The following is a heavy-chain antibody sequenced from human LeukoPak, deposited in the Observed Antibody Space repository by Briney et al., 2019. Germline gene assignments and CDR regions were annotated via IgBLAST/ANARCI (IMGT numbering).Heavy chain of an antibody. V-gene: IGHV4-59*01. CDR3: VRDRVEYYDRTNYCRFFDY. J-gene: IGHJ4*02. Sequence: SETLSLTCTVSGASISSYYWSWIRQSPGKGLEWIGYIYYGGSTNFNSSLKRRAAISVDTSKNQFSLRLHSVTVADTAVDYCVRDRVEYYDRTNYCRFFDYWGQGTLVTVSA. CDR1: GASISSYY. D-gene: IGHD2/OR15-2a*01. CDR2: IYYGGST.